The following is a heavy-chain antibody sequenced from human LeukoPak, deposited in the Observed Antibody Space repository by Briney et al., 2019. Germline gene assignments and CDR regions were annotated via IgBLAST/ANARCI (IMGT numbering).Heavy chain of an antibody. CDR3: AREMATITDAFDI. Sequence: GGSLRLSCAASGFTFSSYSRNWVRQAPGKGLEWVSPISSSSSYIYYADSVKGRFTISRDNAKNSLYRQMNSLRAEDTAVYYCAREMATITDAFDIWGQGTMVTVSS. D-gene: IGHD5-24*01. CDR2: ISSSSSYI. CDR1: GFTFSSYS. J-gene: IGHJ3*02. V-gene: IGHV3-21*01.